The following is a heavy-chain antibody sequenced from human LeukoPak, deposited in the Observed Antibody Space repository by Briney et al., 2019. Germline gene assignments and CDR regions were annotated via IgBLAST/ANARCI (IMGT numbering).Heavy chain of an antibody. V-gene: IGHV3-30*18. CDR2: ISYDGNDK. Sequence: GGSLRLSCAASGFIFSSYGMHWVRQAPGEGLEWVAVISYDGNDKYYADSVKGRFTISRDNSKSTLYLQMNSLRDEDTAVYYCAKDGPGIVGARHYYYGVDVWGQGTTVTVSS. J-gene: IGHJ6*02. CDR3: AKDGPGIVGARHYYYGVDV. CDR1: GFIFSSYG. D-gene: IGHD1-26*01.